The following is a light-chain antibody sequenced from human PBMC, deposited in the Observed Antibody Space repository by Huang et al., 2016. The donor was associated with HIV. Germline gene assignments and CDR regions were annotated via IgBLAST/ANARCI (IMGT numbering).Light chain of an antibody. V-gene: IGKV3D-15*01. Sequence: EIVMTQSPATLSVSPGEGAALSCRASQSVSSNLAWYQQKPGQAPRLLSYGAATRATGIPARFGGSGSETEFTLTISSLQSEDFAVYYCQQYNNWPLTFGGGTKVEIK. J-gene: IGKJ4*01. CDR1: QSVSSN. CDR2: GAA. CDR3: QQYNNWPLT.